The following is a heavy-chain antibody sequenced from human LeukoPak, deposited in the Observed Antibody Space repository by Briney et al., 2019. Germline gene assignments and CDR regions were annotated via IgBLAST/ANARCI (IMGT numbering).Heavy chain of an antibody. Sequence: PGGSLRLSCVASGFTFSAYAMHWVRQAPGKGLEWVAIISYDGNNEYYADSVKGRFSISRDNSKNTLYLQMNSLRAEDTAVYYCARDSLSGKWLVGFFDIWGQGTMVTVSS. J-gene: IGHJ3*02. V-gene: IGHV3-30-3*01. CDR1: GFTFSAYA. CDR2: ISYDGNNE. D-gene: IGHD3-22*01. CDR3: ARDSLSGKWLVGFFDI.